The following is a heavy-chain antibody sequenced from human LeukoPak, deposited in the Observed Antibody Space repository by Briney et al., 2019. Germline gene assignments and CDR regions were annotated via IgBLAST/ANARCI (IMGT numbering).Heavy chain of an antibody. CDR1: GGSISSSSYY. D-gene: IGHD5-24*01. J-gene: IGHJ4*02. CDR3: ARRRDGYVHRRYYFDY. CDR2: IYYSGST. Sequence: PSETLSLTCTVSGGSISSSSYYWGWIRQPPGKGLEWIGSIYYSGSTYYNPSLKSRVTISVDTSKNQFSLKLSSVTAADTAVYYCARRRDGYVHRRYYFDYWGQGTLVTVSS. V-gene: IGHV4-39*07.